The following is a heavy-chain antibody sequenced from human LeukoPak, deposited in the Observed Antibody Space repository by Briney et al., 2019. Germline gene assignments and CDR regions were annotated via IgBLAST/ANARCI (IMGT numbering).Heavy chain of an antibody. CDR2: INPNSGGT. J-gene: IGHJ4*02. V-gene: IGHV1-2*06. D-gene: IGHD4-17*01. CDR1: GYTFTGYY. CDR3: ASIGYGDHSGYFDY. Sequence: ASVKVSCKASGYTFTGYYMHWVRRAPGQGLEWMGRINPNSGGTNYAQKFQGRVTMTRDTSISTAYMELSRLRSDDTAVYYCASIGYGDHSGYFDYWGQGTLVTVSS.